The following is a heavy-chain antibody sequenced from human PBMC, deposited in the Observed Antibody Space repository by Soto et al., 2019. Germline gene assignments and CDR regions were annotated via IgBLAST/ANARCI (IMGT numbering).Heavy chain of an antibody. D-gene: IGHD1-26*01. CDR3: ARGDVGAFDL. CDR2: ISTNGGST. V-gene: IGHV3-64*04. CDR1: GFTFSSYA. J-gene: IGHJ3*01. Sequence: GGSLRLSCSASGFTFSSYAMHWVRQAPGKGLEYVSSISTNGGSTHYADSVKGRFTISRDNSKNTQYLQMASLRAEDTAVYYCARGDVGAFDLWGQGTMVTVSS.